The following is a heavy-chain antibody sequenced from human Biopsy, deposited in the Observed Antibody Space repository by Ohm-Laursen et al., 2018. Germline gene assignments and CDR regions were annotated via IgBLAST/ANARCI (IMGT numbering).Heavy chain of an antibody. CDR1: GYNFISYS. V-gene: IGHV1-18*01. D-gene: IGHD3-16*02. CDR2: IRPLNGDT. J-gene: IGHJ4*02. Sequence: SVKVPCKTSGYNFISYSINWVRQAPGQGLEWMGWIRPLNGDTKYGQKFQDRVTMTTDTSTSTVYMELTSLRSDDTAVYYCARGEVTFGELIVSLDSWGQGTLVTVS. CDR3: ARGEVTFGELIVSLDS.